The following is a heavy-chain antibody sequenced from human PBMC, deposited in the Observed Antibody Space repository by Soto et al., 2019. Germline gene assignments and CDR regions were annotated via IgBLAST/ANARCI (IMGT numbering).Heavy chain of an antibody. CDR2: ISSSSSYI. D-gene: IGHD6-13*01. CDR1: GFTFSSYS. V-gene: IGHV3-21*01. Sequence: EVQLVESGGGLVKPGGSLRLSCAASGFTFSSYSMNWVRQAPGKGLEWVSSISSSSSYIYYADSVKGRFTISRDNAKNSLYLQMNGLRAEDTAVYYCARVRIAAAMYSAFDIWGQGTMVTVSS. CDR3: ARVRIAAAMYSAFDI. J-gene: IGHJ3*02.